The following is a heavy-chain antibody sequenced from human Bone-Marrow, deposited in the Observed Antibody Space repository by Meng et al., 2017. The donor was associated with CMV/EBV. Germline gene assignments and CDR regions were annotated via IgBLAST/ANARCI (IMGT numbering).Heavy chain of an antibody. CDR2: IYYSGST. Sequence: SETLSLTCTVSGGSISSSSYYWAWIRQPPGKGLEWIWSIYYSGSTYYNPALKSRVTISVDTSKHQLSLKLSSVTAADTAVYYCASARSSPFGQLDPWGQGTLVTVSS. J-gene: IGHJ5*02. CDR3: ASARSSPFGQLDP. V-gene: IGHV4-39*01. D-gene: IGHD6-6*01. CDR1: GGSISSSSYY.